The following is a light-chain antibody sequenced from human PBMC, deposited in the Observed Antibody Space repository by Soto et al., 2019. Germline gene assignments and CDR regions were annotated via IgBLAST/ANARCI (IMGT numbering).Light chain of an antibody. J-gene: IGLJ3*02. Sequence: QSALTQPRSVSGSPGQSVTISCTGSSGDVGGHNRVSWYQQYTGKAPKLMIYDVTQRPSGVPDRFSGSKSGNTASLTISGLQAEDEGDYYCCSHAAGRTWVFGGGTKLTVL. CDR3: CSHAAGRTWV. CDR1: SGDVGGHNR. V-gene: IGLV2-11*01. CDR2: DVT.